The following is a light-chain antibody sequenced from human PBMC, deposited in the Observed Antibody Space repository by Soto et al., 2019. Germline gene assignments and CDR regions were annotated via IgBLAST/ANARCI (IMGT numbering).Light chain of an antibody. CDR2: EVS. V-gene: IGLV2-23*02. CDR1: SSDVGSYNL. CDR3: CSHAGSSTLVV. J-gene: IGLJ1*01. Sequence: QSALTQPASVSGSPGQSITISCTGTSSDVGSYNLVSWYQQHPGKAPKLMIYEVSERPSGVSNRFSGSKSGNTASLTISGLQAEDEADYYCCSHAGSSTLVVFGTGTKLTVL.